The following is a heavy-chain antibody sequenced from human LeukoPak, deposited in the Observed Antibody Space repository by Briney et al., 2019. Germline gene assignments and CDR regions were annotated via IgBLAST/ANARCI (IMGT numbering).Heavy chain of an antibody. CDR2: ITWGSGRM. CDR3: VKDRCCSGGTCYWFDD. CDR1: GFTFDAYS. J-gene: IGHJ4*02. D-gene: IGHD2-15*01. Sequence: PGGSLRLSCVASGFTFDAYSMHWVRQVPGKGLEWVSSITWGSGRMDYADSVKGRFIISRDNGKKSLYLQMNSLRVDDTAVYYCVKDRCCSGGTCYWFDDWGQGTLVIVSS. V-gene: IGHV3-9*01.